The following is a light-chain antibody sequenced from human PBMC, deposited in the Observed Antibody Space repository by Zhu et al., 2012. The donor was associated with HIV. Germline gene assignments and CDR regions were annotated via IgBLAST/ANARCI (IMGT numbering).Light chain of an antibody. Sequence: EIVLTQSPATLSLSPGEKVTLSCRASQSVSSYLAWYQQKPDQAPRLLIYDASNRATGIPARFSGSGSGTEFTLTISSLESEDFAVYYCHQYNNWPPTFGQGTKVEIK. CDR1: QSVSSY. J-gene: IGKJ1*01. CDR3: HQYNNWPPT. V-gene: IGKV3-11*01. CDR2: DAS.